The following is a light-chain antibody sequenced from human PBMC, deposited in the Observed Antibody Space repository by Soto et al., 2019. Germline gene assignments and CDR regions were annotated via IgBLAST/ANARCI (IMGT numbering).Light chain of an antibody. J-gene: IGLJ2*01. V-gene: IGLV1-40*01. Sequence: QAVVTQPPSVSGAPGQRVTISCTGSSSNIGALYDVNWYQQLPGTAPKLLIYDNNNRPSGVPDRFSGSKSGTSASLAITGLQAEDEADYYCHSYDNSLSGHVVFGGGTKVTVL. CDR1: SSNIGALYD. CDR3: HSYDNSLSGHVV. CDR2: DNN.